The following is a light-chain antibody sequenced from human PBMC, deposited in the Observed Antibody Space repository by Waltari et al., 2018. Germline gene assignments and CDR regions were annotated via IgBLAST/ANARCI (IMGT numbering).Light chain of an antibody. J-gene: IGLJ3*02. CDR2: IDD. V-gene: IGLV1-44*01. CDR1: SSYIGRNT. Sequence: QSVLTQPPSASGTPGQRVTISCSGSSSYIGRNTVNWYQQLPGTAPKLLIYIDDQRPSGVPDRFSGSKSGTSASLAISGLQSEDEADYHCATWDDSLNGWVFGGGTKLTVL. CDR3: ATWDDSLNGWV.